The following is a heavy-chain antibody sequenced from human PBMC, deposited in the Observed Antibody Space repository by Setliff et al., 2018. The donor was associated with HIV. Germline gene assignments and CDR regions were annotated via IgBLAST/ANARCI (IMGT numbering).Heavy chain of an antibody. J-gene: IGHJ3*02. D-gene: IGHD3-22*01. V-gene: IGHV4-34*01. CDR2: INQSGST. Sequence: ASETLSLTCAVYGGSLSGDYWSRIRQPPGKGLEWIGEINQSGSTNYNPSLKSRVIISVDTSKNQLSLKLSSVTAADTAMYYCARGRGRTFYYDSSGSRAFDIWGQGTMVTVSS. CDR3: ARGRGRTFYYDSSGSRAFDI. CDR1: GGSLSGDY.